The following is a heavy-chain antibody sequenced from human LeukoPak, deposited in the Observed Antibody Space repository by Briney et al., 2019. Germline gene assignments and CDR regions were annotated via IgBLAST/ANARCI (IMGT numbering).Heavy chain of an antibody. CDR1: GGSIRSSYYY. CDR3: ARAPIATGTTVGLFDY. CDR2: IYHSGST. Sequence: SETLSLTCTVSGGSIRSSYYYWGWIRQPPGKGLEWIGYIYHSGSTYYNPSLKSRVTISVDRSKNQFSLKLSSVTAADTAVYYCARAPIATGTTVGLFDYWGQGTLVTVSS. V-gene: IGHV4-30-2*01. J-gene: IGHJ4*02. D-gene: IGHD1-7*01.